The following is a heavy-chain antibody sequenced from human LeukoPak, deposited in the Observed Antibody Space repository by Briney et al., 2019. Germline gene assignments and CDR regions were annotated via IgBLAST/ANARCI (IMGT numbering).Heavy chain of an antibody. V-gene: IGHV3-23*01. CDR1: GFTFSDYY. J-gene: IGHJ4*02. CDR3: ANCLRQCVSGSCYCVQNYFDY. D-gene: IGHD2-15*01. Sequence: GGSLRLSCAASGFTFSDYYMDWSRQAPGKGLEWFSAISGSGSSTYYADSVKGRFTISRDNSKNTLYLQMNTLRAEDTAVYYCANCLRQCVSGSCYCVQNYFDYWGQGTLVTVSS. CDR2: ISGSGSST.